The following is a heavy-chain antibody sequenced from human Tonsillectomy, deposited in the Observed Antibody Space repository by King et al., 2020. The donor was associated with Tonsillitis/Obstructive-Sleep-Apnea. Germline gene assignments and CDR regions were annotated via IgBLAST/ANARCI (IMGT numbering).Heavy chain of an antibody. V-gene: IGHV1-69*01. Sequence: LQLVQSGAEVKKPGSSVKVSCKASGGTFSSYAISWVRKAPGQGLEWMGGIIPIFGTANDAQKLQGRVTITADESTSTAYMELSSLRSEDTAVYYCARGRCGYCTNYYMDVWGKGTTVTVSS. CDR1: GGTFSSYA. D-gene: IGHD2-8*01. J-gene: IGHJ6*03. CDR3: ARGRCGYCTNYYMDV. CDR2: IIPIFGTA.